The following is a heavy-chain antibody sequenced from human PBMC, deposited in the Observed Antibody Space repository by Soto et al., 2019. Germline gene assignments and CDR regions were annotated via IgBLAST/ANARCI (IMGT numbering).Heavy chain of an antibody. D-gene: IGHD4-4*01. CDR3: ARPLWRNDYNWGYFDL. CDR1: GFTFSSYA. CDR2: ISYDGSNK. J-gene: IGHJ2*01. Sequence: QVQLVESGGGVVQPGRSLRLSCEASGFTFSSYAMHWVRQAPGKGLEWVAVISYDGSNKYYADSVKGRFTISRDNSKNTLYLQMNSLRLEDTAVYYWARPLWRNDYNWGYFDLWGRVTLVTGSS. V-gene: IGHV3-30-3*01.